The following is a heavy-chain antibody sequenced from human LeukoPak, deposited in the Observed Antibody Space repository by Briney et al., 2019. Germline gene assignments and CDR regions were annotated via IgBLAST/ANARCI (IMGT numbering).Heavy chain of an antibody. CDR1: GGSVSSFY. CDR2: ISHKGIT. CDR3: AKDGAGGEMTTPTRYFDI. V-gene: IGHV4-59*02. Sequence: PSETLSLTCSVSGGSVSSFYWSWIRQSPGKGLEWIGYISHKGITSYNPSLESRLTISLDTSKNQFSLKLKSLTAADTAVYFCAKDGAGGEMTTPTRYFDIWGRGTLVTVSS. D-gene: IGHD5-24*01. J-gene: IGHJ2*01.